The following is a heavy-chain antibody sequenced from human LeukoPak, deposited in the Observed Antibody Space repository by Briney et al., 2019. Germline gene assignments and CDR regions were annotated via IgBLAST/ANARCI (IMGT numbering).Heavy chain of an antibody. CDR3: ARTYGDLVRVDY. D-gene: IGHD4-17*01. Sequence: SETLSLTCTVSGGSISSATYYWAWIRQPPGKGLEWIGGIYYSGSTFYNPSLKSRVTISVDTSKNQFSLNLTSVTVADTAVYYCARTYGDLVRVDYWGQGTLVTVSS. CDR2: IYYSGST. J-gene: IGHJ4*02. V-gene: IGHV4-39*01. CDR1: GGSISSATYY.